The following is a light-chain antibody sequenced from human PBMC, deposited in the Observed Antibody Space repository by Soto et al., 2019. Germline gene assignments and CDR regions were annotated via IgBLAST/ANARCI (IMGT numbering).Light chain of an antibody. J-gene: IGKJ1*01. CDR3: QQYNNWPQT. V-gene: IGKV3-15*01. CDR1: QSVSSN. CDR2: GAS. Sequence: EIVMTQSPATLSVSPGERATLSCRASQSVSSNLAWYQQKRGQGPRLLIYGASTRATGIPARVSGSGSGTEFTLTINSLQSEDFAVYYCQQYNNWPQTFGQGTKVEIK.